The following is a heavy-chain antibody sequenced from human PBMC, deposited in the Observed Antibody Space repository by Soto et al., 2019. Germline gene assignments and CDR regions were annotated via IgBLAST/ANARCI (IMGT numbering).Heavy chain of an antibody. CDR3: ASTPLESPIYCSGGSCYSLYYGMDV. Sequence: AVKVSCKACGGTFSRYAISWVRQAPGQGLEWMGGIIPIFGTANYAQKFQGRVTITADESTSTAYMELSSLRSEDTAVYYCASTPLESPIYCSGGSCYSLYYGMDVWGQGTTVTVSS. V-gene: IGHV1-69*13. CDR2: IIPIFGTA. CDR1: GGTFSRYA. J-gene: IGHJ6*02. D-gene: IGHD2-15*01.